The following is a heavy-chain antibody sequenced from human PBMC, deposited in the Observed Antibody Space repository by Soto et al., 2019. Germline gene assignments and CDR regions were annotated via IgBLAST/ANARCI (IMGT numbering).Heavy chain of an antibody. J-gene: IGHJ5*02. D-gene: IGHD2-21*02. CDR3: VRTARQGAVAPHWFDR. V-gene: IGHV4-39*07. CDR2: IHYSGTT. Sequence: SETLSLTCTVSGGSISSDNYYWAWIRQPPGKGLEWFGNIHYSGTTYYNPSLKSRVTISVDTSKNQFSLKLTSVTAAETAVYYCVRTARQGAVAPHWFDRWGQGTQVTVSS. CDR1: GGSISSDNYY.